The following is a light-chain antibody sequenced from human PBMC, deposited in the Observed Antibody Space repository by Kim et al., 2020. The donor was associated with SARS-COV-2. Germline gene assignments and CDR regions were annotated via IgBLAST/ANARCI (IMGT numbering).Light chain of an antibody. CDR1: QGINNY. V-gene: IGKV1-16*02. CDR3: QQYNGYPYT. CDR2: GAS. J-gene: IGKJ2*01. Sequence: ASVGDRITMTGRASQGINNYLAWLQQRPGRAPRSLIYGASNLQSGVPTKFSGSGFGTDFTLTITNLQPEDFATYYCQQYNGYPYTFGQGTKLEI.